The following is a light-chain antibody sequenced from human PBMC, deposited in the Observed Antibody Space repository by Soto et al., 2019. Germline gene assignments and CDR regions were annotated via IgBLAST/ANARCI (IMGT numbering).Light chain of an antibody. Sequence: ENVLTQSPGTLSLSPGERATLSCRASQSVSSSYLTWYQQKPGQAPRLLIYGASSSATDIPDRFSGSGSGTDFTLTISRLEPEDFAVYYCQQYDSSPVTFGQGTKLEIK. CDR1: QSVSSSY. V-gene: IGKV3-20*01. CDR2: GAS. J-gene: IGKJ2*01. CDR3: QQYDSSPVT.